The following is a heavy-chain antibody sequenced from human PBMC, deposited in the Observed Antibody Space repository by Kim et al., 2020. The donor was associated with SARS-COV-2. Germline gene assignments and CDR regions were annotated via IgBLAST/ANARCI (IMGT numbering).Heavy chain of an antibody. CDR2: IIPIFGTA. D-gene: IGHD6-6*01. CDR1: GGTFSSYA. CDR3: ARDIGGGYSSSSGLNWFDP. V-gene: IGHV1-69*13. Sequence: SVKVSCKASGGTFSSYAISWVRQAPGQGLEWMGGIIPIFGTANYAQKFQGRVTITADESTSTAYMELSSLRSEDTAVYYCARDIGGGYSSSSGLNWFDPWGQGTLVTVSS. J-gene: IGHJ5*02.